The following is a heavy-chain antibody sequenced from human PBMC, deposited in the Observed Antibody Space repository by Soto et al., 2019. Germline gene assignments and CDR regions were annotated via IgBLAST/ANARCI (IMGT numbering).Heavy chain of an antibody. CDR2: IGTAGDT. V-gene: IGHV3-13*01. D-gene: IGHD3-10*01. Sequence: AGGSLILSCAASGFTFSSYDMHWVRQATGKGLEWVSAIGTAGDTYYPGSVKGRFTISRENAKNSLYLQMNSLRAEDTAVYYCARASQYGSGSYGYYYYYGMDVWGQGTTVTVSS. CDR1: GFTFSSYD. J-gene: IGHJ6*02. CDR3: ARASQYGSGSYGYYYYYGMDV.